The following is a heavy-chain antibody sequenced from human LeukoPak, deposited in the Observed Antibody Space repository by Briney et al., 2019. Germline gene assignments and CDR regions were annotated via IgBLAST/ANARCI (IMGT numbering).Heavy chain of an antibody. V-gene: IGHV3-9*01. D-gene: IGHD6-19*01. CDR1: GFTFDNYA. Sequence: PAGSLRLSCAASGFTFDNYAMHWVRQAPGKGLEWLSIISWNSGYIGYADSVKGRFTISRDNAKKSLDLQMNSLRAEDTAFYYCAKVRGTYSSGYFFDYWGQGTLVSVSS. J-gene: IGHJ4*02. CDR3: AKVRGTYSSGYFFDY. CDR2: ISWNSGYI.